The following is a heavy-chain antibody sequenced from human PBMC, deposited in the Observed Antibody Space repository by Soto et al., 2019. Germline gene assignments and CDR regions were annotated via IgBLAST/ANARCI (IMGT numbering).Heavy chain of an antibody. J-gene: IGHJ6*02. CDR2: MYNTGST. Sequence: PSDTLSLTCTVSGCSISGYYRSCIRPPPGKGLEWIGFMYNTGSTVYNPSFKSRVTISVDTSKNQFSLKLNSVTAADTAVYYCARDLWGYCGTDCYPLDVWGQGTTVTVSS. CDR1: GCSISGYY. D-gene: IGHD2-21*02. CDR3: ARDLWGYCGTDCYPLDV. V-gene: IGHV4-59*01.